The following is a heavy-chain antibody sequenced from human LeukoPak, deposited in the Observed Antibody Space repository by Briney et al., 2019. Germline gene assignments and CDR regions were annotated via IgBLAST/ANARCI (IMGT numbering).Heavy chain of an antibody. CDR3: ARYCSGGTCKLGYYYYGMDV. Sequence: PGRSLRLPCAASGFTFSNYGMHWVRQAPGKGLEWVAVIWYDGSIKYYADSVKGRFSISRDNSKNTLYLQMNSLRAEDTAVYYCARYCSGGTCKLGYYYYGMDVWGQGTTVTVSS. D-gene: IGHD2-15*01. CDR1: GFTFSNYG. J-gene: IGHJ6*02. CDR2: IWYDGSIK. V-gene: IGHV3-33*01.